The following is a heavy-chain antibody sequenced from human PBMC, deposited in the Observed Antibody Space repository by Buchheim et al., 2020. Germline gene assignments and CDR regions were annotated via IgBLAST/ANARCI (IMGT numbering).Heavy chain of an antibody. CDR1: GGSVSSGSYY. J-gene: IGHJ4*02. Sequence: QVQLQESGPGLVKPSETLSLTCTVSGGSVSSGSYYWSWIRQPPGKGLEWIGYIYYSGNTNYNPSLKRRVTISEDTSKNQFSLKLTSVTAADTAVYYCARVPGYWGQGTL. CDR2: IYYSGNT. CDR3: ARVPGY. V-gene: IGHV4-61*01.